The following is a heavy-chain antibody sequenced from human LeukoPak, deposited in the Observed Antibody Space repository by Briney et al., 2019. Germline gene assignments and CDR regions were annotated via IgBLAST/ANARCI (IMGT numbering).Heavy chain of an antibody. J-gene: IGHJ4*02. CDR2: IYWNDDK. Sequence: SGPTLVKPTQTLTLTCTFSGFSLSTSGVGVGWIRQPPGKALEWLALIYWNDDKRYSPSLKSRLTITKDTSKNQVVLTMTNMDPVDTATYYCEHGRPFYDILTGYSPYYFHYWGQGTLVTVSS. V-gene: IGHV2-5*01. CDR1: GFSLSTSGVG. D-gene: IGHD3-9*01. CDR3: EHGRPFYDILTGYSPYYFHY.